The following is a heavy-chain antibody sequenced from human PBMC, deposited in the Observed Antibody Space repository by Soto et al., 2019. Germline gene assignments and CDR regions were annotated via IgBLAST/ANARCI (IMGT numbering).Heavy chain of an antibody. V-gene: IGHV4-59*08. CDR1: GGSISSYY. CDR3: ARLGLGYFSDSSAQRGAFDI. CDR2: IYYSGST. D-gene: IGHD3-22*01. Sequence: QVQLQESGPGLVKPSETLSLTCTVCGGSISSYYWSWIRQPPGKGLEWIGYIYYSGSTNYNTSLQSRVTISVDTSKNQFSLKLSSVTAADTAVYYCARLGLGYFSDSSAQRGAFDIWGQGTMVTVSS. J-gene: IGHJ3*02.